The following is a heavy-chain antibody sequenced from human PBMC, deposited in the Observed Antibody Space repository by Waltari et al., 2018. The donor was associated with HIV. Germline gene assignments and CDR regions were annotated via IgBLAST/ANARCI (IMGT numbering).Heavy chain of an antibody. CDR1: GFPFFPFE. V-gene: IGHV3-48*03. J-gene: IGHJ3*02. D-gene: IGHD3-10*01. Sequence: EQLVASGGGLVRPGGSLRLPCVASGFPFFPFEFNGVRQAPGKGLEWISYINSNSGTIHYADSVKGRFTISRDNAKSSLYLQMRNLTGEDTAVYYCARDDLNVRRAFDIWGQGTMVTVSS. CDR2: INSNSGTI. CDR3: ARDDLNVRRAFDI.